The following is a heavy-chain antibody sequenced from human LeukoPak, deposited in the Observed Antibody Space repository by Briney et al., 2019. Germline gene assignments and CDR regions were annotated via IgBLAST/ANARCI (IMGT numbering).Heavy chain of an antibody. Sequence: SETLSLTCTVPGGSISSYYWSWIRQPPGKGLEWLGYIYYIGITNYNASLQSRVTISVDTSKNQFSLKLTSLTAADTAVYYCARHSSRYNWFDPWGQGTLVTVSS. J-gene: IGHJ5*02. V-gene: IGHV4-59*08. CDR1: GGSISSYY. D-gene: IGHD6-13*01. CDR2: IYYIGIT. CDR3: ARHSSRYNWFDP.